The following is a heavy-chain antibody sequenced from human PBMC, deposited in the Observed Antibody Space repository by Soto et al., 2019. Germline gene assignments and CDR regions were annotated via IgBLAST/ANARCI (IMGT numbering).Heavy chain of an antibody. V-gene: IGHV3-30*18. D-gene: IGHD5-18*01. CDR1: GFTFSSYG. CDR2: ISYDGSNK. J-gene: IGHJ4*02. Sequence: GGSLRLSCAASGFTFSSYGMHWVRQAPGKGLEWVAVISYDGSNKYYADSVKGRFTISRDNSKNTLYLQMNSLRAEDTAVYYCAKDSPPRILAAGYIFDYWGQGTLVTVSS. CDR3: AKDSPPRILAAGYIFDY.